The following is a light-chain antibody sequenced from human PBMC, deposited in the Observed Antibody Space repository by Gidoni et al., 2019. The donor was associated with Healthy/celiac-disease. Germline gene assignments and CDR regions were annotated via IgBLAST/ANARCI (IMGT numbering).Light chain of an antibody. V-gene: IGLV1-40*01. CDR3: QPSDSSLLGCWV. J-gene: IGLJ3*02. Sequence: QSVLTPPRSVCGAPGQRVTISCTGGGSNIGSGYDVHWYPQLPVTDPTLLIYGNSSRPPGVPHPCSASTSGTSSAPAVTALHAAYEAAYYCQPSDSSLLGCWVFGGGTKLTVL. CDR1: GSNIGSGYD. CDR2: GNS.